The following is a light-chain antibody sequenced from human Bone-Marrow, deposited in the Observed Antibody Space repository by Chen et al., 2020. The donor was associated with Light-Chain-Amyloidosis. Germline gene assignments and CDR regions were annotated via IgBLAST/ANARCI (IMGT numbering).Light chain of an antibody. V-gene: IGLV1-40*01. CDR1: SSNIGAGYD. Sequence: QSVLTQPPSVSGAPGQKVTISCIGDSSNIGAGYDVHWYQQLPGKAPKILIYGDNYRPSGVPARFSGSKSGTAASLDIRGLLTDDEAEYYCQSYDSSLRGSVVFGGGPKLTVL. J-gene: IGLJ2*01. CDR3: QSYDSSLRGSVV. CDR2: GDN.